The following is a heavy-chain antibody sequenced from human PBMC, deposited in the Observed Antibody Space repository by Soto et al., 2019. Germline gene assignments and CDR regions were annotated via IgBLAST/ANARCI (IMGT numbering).Heavy chain of an antibody. Sequence: GGSLRLSCAASGFTFSSYGMHWVRQAPGKGLEWVAVIWYDGSNKYYADSVKGRFTISRDNSKNTLYLQMNSLRAEDTAVYYCARGDGDYYYYYGMDVWGQGTSVTVSS. CDR1: GFTFSSYG. D-gene: IGHD4-17*01. CDR2: IWYDGSNK. V-gene: IGHV3-33*01. CDR3: ARGDGDYYYYYGMDV. J-gene: IGHJ6*02.